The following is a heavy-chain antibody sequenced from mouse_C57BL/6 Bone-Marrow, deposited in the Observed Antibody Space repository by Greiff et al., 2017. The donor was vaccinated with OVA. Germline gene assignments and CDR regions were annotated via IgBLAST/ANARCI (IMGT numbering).Heavy chain of an antibody. D-gene: IGHD2-3*01. CDR3: ARVGGYYFKRYYFDY. CDR2: ISDGGSYT. Sequence: VQLVESGGGLVKPGGSLKLSCAASGFTFSSYAMSWVRQTPEKRLEWVATISDGGSYTYYPDNVKGRFTISRDNAKNNLYLQMSHLKSEDTAMYYCARVGGYYFKRYYFDYWGQGTTLTVSS. CDR1: GFTFSSYA. J-gene: IGHJ2*01. V-gene: IGHV5-4*01.